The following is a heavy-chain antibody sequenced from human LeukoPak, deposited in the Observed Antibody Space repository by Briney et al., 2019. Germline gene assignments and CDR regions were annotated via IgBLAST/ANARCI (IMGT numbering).Heavy chain of an antibody. D-gene: IGHD6-19*01. CDR1: GFTFSSYG. Sequence: TGGSLRLSCAASGFTFSSYGMSWVRQAPGKGLEWVSAISGSGERTYYADSVKGRFTISRDNSKNTLYLQMNSLRAEDTAVYYCARGTAVANLLDWGQGTLVTVSS. CDR2: ISGSGERT. J-gene: IGHJ4*02. V-gene: IGHV3-23*01. CDR3: ARGTAVANLLD.